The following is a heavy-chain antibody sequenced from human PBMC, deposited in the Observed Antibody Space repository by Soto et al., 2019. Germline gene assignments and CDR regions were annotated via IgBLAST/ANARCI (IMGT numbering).Heavy chain of an antibody. V-gene: IGHV1-69*02. CDR1: GDTFTFYS. CDR3: ASSYGSGYRAFDY. Sequence: QVQLVQSGAEVKRPGSSVKVSCKASGDTFTFYSINWVRQAPGLGLEWMGRINPILSMSNYAQRLQGRVTMTADKSTSTAYMELSSLRSEDTATYYCASSYGSGYRAFDYWGQGALVTVSS. J-gene: IGHJ4*02. CDR2: INPILSMS. D-gene: IGHD3-10*01.